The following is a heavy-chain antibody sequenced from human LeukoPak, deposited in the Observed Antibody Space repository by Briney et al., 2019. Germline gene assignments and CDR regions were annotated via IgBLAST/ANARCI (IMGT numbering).Heavy chain of an antibody. CDR2: ISGSGGST. D-gene: IGHD6-13*01. V-gene: IGHV3-23*01. J-gene: IGHJ4*02. CDR3: AAGYSSSWYLIDY. Sequence: PGGSLRLSCAASGFTFSSYAMSWVRQAPGKGLEWVSAISGSGGSTYYADSVKGRFTISRDNSKNTLYLQMNNLRAEDTAVYYCAAGYSSSWYLIDYWGQGTLVTVSS. CDR1: GFTFSSYA.